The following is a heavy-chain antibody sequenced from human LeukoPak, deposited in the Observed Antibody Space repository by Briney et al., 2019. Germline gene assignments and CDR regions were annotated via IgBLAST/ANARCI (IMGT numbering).Heavy chain of an antibody. CDR1: GFTFSFYW. V-gene: IGHV3-7*01. J-gene: IGHJ4*02. D-gene: IGHD6-19*01. Sequence: GGSLRLSCAASGFTFSFYWMSWVRQAPGKGLEWVANIKKDGSEEYYVDSVKGRFTITRDNAQNSLYLQMNSLRAEDTAVYYCARFYDTGWYGHFDYWGQGALVAVSS. CDR3: ARFYDTGWYGHFDY. CDR2: IKKDGSEE.